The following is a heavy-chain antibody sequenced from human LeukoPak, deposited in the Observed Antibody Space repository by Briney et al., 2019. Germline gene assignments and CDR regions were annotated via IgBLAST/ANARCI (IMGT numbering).Heavy chain of an antibody. J-gene: IGHJ4*02. CDR1: GYKFSNYW. D-gene: IGHD5-12*01. CDR3: ARERGATGYDSGLDFDY. Sequence: GESLKISCKGSGYKFSNYWIGWVRQMPGKGLEWMGIIYPGDSDDTRYSPSYLGQVTMSADMSINTAYLQWSSLKASDTAIYYCARERGATGYDSGLDFDYWGQGTLVTVSS. CDR2: IYPGDSDDT. V-gene: IGHV5-51*01.